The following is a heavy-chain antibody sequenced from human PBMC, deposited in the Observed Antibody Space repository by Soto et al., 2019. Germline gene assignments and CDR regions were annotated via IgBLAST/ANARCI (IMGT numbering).Heavy chain of an antibody. CDR1: GYTFTSYG. D-gene: IGHD1-1*01. CDR3: ARGRYGDY. Sequence: QVHLVQSGAEVKKPGASVKVSCKASGYTFTSYGITWVRQAPGQGLEGMGWISAHNGNTDYAQKLQGRVIVTRDTSTSTAYMELRSLISADTAVYYCARGRYGDYWGQGALVTVSS. V-gene: IGHV1-18*01. J-gene: IGHJ4*02. CDR2: ISAHNGNT.